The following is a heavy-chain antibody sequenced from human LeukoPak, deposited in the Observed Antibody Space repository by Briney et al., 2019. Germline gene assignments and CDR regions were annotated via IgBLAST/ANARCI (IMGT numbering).Heavy chain of an antibody. D-gene: IGHD2-2*01. V-gene: IGHV4-30-2*01. Sequence: SETLSLTCPVCGGSLSSGGYYWIWLRQPPGKGVEWIGYYYHSGSTYYNPSLKSRVTISVDRSKNQFSLKLSSVTAADTAVYYCASTPYCSSTSCWAKARPYDAFDIWGQGTMVSVSS. CDR1: GGSLSSGGYY. CDR2: YYHSGST. J-gene: IGHJ3*02. CDR3: ASTPYCSSTSCWAKARPYDAFDI.